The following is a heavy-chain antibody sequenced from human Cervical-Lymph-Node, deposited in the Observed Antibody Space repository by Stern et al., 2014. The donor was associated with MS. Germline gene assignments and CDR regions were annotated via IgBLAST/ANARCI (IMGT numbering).Heavy chain of an antibody. CDR2: AWYDGSTA. J-gene: IGHJ4*02. CDR1: GFTFSSYG. CDR3: ARGHIPYAYNYLFDY. Sequence: VQLVESGGGVVQPGTSLRLSCAASGFTFSSYGMHWVRQAPGNGLEWVALAWYDGSTAYYTNAVKGRFTISRDNSKNTLFLQMNSLTAEDTAVYYCARGHIPYAYNYLFDYWGQGTLVTVSS. D-gene: IGHD5-24*01. V-gene: IGHV3-33*01.